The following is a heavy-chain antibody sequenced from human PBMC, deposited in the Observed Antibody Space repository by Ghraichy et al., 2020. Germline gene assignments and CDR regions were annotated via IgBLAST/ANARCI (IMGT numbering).Heavy chain of an antibody. V-gene: IGHV3-23*01. J-gene: IGHJ4*02. D-gene: IGHD3-3*01. CDR1: GFTFSSYA. CDR2: ISGSGGST. Sequence: LSLTCAASGFTFSSYAMSWVRQAPGKGLEWVSAISGSGGSTYYADSVKGRFTISRDNSKNTLYLQMNSLRAEDTAVYYCAKSGTRITIFGVPLPNGRRLFPPSHIDYWGQGTLVTVSS. CDR3: AKSGTRITIFGVPLPNGRRLFPPSHIDY.